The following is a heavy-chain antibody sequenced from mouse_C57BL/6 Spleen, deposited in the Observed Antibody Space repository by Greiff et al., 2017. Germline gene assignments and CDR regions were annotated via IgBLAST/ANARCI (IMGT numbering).Heavy chain of an antibody. J-gene: IGHJ2*01. V-gene: IGHV14-2*01. CDR3: ATTPYYSGDYFDY. D-gene: IGHD1-1*01. Sequence: VHVKQSGAELVKPGDSVTLSCTASGFYIKDYYMHWVKQWTEQSLEWIGRIDPEDGETKYAPKFQGKATITADTYSNTAYLQLHCLTSEDTAVYYCATTPYYSGDYFDYWGQGTTLTVSS. CDR1: GFYIKDYY. CDR2: IDPEDGET.